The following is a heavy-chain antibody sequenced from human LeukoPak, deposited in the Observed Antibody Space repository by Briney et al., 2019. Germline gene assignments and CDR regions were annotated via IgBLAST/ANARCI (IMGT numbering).Heavy chain of an antibody. J-gene: IGHJ4*02. CDR3: ARDLGYSYAWGY. D-gene: IGHD5-12*01. CDR2: IYSGGST. CDR1: GFTVISNY. Sequence: GWSLRLSCAASGFTVISNYMSWVRQAPGKGLEWVSVIYSGGSTYYADSVKGRFTISRDNPKNTLYLQMKSLRAEDTAVYYCARDLGYSYAWGYWGQGTLVTVSS. V-gene: IGHV3-53*01.